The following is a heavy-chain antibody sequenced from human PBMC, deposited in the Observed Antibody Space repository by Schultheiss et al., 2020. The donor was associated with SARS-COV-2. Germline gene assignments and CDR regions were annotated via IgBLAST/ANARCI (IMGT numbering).Heavy chain of an antibody. CDR3: ALSILAAAGNDGPCD. CDR1: GYTFTSYA. J-gene: IGHJ4*02. D-gene: IGHD6-13*01. V-gene: IGHV1-2*02. Sequence: ASVKVSCKASGYTFTSYAMHWVRQAPGQRLEWMGWINPNSGGTNYAQKFQGRVTMTRDTSISTAYMELSRLRSDDTAVYYCALSILAAAGNDGPCDWGQGTLVTVSS. CDR2: INPNSGGT.